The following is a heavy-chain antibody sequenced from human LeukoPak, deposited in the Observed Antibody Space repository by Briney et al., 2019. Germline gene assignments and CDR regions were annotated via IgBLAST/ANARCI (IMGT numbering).Heavy chain of an antibody. Sequence: PSETLSLTCAVSGASINNNYWTWVRQPPGKGLEWIGYIYSNGNTNYNPSLKGRVTMSIETSKNQFSLQLPSVTAADTAVYYCASGTFDGPLYGTYWYFHVWAVAPWSLSPQ. CDR1: GASINNNY. J-gene: IGHJ2*01. V-gene: IGHV4-59*01. CDR3: ASGTFDGPLYGTYWYFHV. CDR2: IYSNGNT. D-gene: IGHD1-14*01.